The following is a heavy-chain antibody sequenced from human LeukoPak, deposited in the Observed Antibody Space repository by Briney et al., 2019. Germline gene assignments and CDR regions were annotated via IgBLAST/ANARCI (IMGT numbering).Heavy chain of an antibody. Sequence: ASVKVSCKASGYTFTGYYMHWVRQAPGQGLEWMGWINPNSGGTNYAQKFQGRVTMTRDTSISTAYMELSRLRSDDTAVYYCARRRMAAPTLDYWGQGTLVTVSS. V-gene: IGHV1-2*02. CDR1: GYTFTGYY. CDR3: ARRRMAAPTLDY. CDR2: INPNSGGT. D-gene: IGHD5-24*01. J-gene: IGHJ4*02.